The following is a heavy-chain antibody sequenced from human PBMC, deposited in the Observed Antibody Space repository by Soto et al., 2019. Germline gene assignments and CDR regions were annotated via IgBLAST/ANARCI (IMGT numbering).Heavy chain of an antibody. CDR1: GGSISSSSYY. J-gene: IGHJ5*02. CDR3: ARVYYDILTGYTPTQYWFAP. D-gene: IGHD3-9*01. CDR2: IYYSGST. V-gene: IGHV4-39*07. Sequence: SETLSLTCTVSGGSISSSSYYWDWIRQPPGKGLEWIGSIYYSGSTYYNPSLKSRVTISVDTSKNQFSLKLSSVTAADTAVYYCARVYYDILTGYTPTQYWFAPWGQGTLVTVSS.